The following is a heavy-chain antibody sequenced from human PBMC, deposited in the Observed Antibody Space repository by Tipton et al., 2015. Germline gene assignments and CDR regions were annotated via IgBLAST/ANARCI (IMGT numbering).Heavy chain of an antibody. CDR3: AQRGGGTYFIVQ. J-gene: IGHJ4*02. V-gene: IGHV3-7*05. D-gene: IGHD1-7*01. Sequence: SLRLSCAASGFTFSSYWMGWVRQGPGKGLEWVAYIKPDGSEEKYVDAVRGRFTISRDNAQKSLYLQMNSLRAEDTAVYYCAQRGGGTYFIVQWGQGTLVTVSS. CDR1: GFTFSSYW. CDR2: IKPDGSEE.